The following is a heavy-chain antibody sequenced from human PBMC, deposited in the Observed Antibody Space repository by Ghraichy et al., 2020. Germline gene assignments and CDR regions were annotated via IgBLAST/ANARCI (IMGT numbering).Heavy chain of an antibody. Sequence: SETLSLTCTVSGGSISSYYWSWIRQPPGKGLEWIGYIYYTGSTNYNPSLKSRVTISVDTSKNQFSLKLSSVTAADTAVYYCAREQLVRDGGGCDYWGQGTLVTVSS. CDR1: GGSISSYY. CDR2: IYYTGST. J-gene: IGHJ4*02. CDR3: AREQLVRDGGGCDY. V-gene: IGHV4-59*01. D-gene: IGHD6-6*01.